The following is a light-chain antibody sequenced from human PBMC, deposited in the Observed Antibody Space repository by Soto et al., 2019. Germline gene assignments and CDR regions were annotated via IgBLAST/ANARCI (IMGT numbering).Light chain of an antibody. CDR1: QSIGDY. CDR2: DAS. CDR3: QQYNSYPWT. V-gene: IGKV1-5*01. Sequence: DIQLTQSPSTLSASVGDRVTLTCRASQSIGDYLACYQDKPGKAPRLLIYDASNRKSGVPSRFSGSGSGTEFTLTISSLQPDDFAAYYCQQYNSYPWTFGQGTKVDI. J-gene: IGKJ1*01.